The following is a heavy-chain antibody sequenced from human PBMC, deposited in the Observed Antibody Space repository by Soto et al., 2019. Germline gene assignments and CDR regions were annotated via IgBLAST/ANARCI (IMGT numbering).Heavy chain of an antibody. CDR1: GYSFDGYW. CDR2: IDPSDSPT. Sequence: GESLKISCKGSGYSFDGYWITWVRRKPGKGLEWMGRIDPSDSPTYYSTSFGGHVTISVTKSITTVFLQWSSLRASDTAMYYCARQIYDSDTGPNFQYYFDSWGQGTPVTVSS. V-gene: IGHV5-10-1*01. CDR3: ARQIYDSDTGPNFQYYFDS. J-gene: IGHJ4*02. D-gene: IGHD3-22*01.